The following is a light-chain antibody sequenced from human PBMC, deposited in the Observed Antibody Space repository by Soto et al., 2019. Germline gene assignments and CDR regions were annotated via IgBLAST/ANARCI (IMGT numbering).Light chain of an antibody. CDR3: SSFTTSSTLV. CDR2: EVN. J-gene: IGLJ2*01. Sequence: QSALTQPASVSGSLGQSITISCTGTSSDIGIYNYVSWYQHHPGRAPKLLISEVNSRPSGASNLFSGSKSGNTASLTISGLLADDEADYYCSSFTTSSTLVFGGGTKRTVL. V-gene: IGLV2-14*01. CDR1: SSDIGIYNY.